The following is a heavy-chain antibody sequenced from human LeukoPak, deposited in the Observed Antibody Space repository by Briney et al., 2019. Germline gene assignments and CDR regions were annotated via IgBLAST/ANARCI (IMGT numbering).Heavy chain of an antibody. V-gene: IGHV3-30*18. CDR2: ISYDGSNK. CDR1: GFTFSSYG. Sequence: PGGSLRLSCAASGFTFSSYGVHWVRQAPGKGLEWVAIISYDGSNKYYADSVKGRFTISRDNSKNTLYLQMNSLRAEDTAVYYCAKNYGSGSPHFDYWGQGTLVTVSS. D-gene: IGHD3-10*01. J-gene: IGHJ4*02. CDR3: AKNYGSGSPHFDY.